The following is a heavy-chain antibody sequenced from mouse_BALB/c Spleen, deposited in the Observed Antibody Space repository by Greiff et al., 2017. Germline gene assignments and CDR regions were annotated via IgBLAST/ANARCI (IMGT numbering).Heavy chain of an antibody. J-gene: IGHJ4*01. CDR2: ISSGGST. CDR1: GFTFSSYA. CDR3: ARLMITTYYAMDY. Sequence: EVKVVESGGGLVKPGGSLKLSCAASGFTFSSYAMSWVRQTPEKRLEWVASISSGGSTYYPDSVKGRFTISRDNARNILYLQMSSLRSEDTAMYYCARLMITTYYAMDYWGQGTSVTVSS. V-gene: IGHV5-6-5*01. D-gene: IGHD2-4*01.